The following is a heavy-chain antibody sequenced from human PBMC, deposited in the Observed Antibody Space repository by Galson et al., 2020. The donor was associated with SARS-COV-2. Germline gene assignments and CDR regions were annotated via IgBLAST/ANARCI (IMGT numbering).Heavy chain of an antibody. CDR3: ARVGRGWFDP. V-gene: IGHV3-66*02. CDR1: GFTVSRNY. J-gene: IGHJ5*02. Sequence: GESLKISCAASGFTVSRNYMSWVRQAPGKGLEWVSVIYSGGSTYYADSVKGRFTISRDNSKNTLYLQMNSLRAEDTAVFYCARVGRGWFDPWGQGTLVTVSS. CDR2: IYSGGST.